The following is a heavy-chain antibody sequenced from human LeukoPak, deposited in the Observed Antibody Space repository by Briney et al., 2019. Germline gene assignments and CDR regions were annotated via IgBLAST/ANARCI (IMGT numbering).Heavy chain of an antibody. V-gene: IGHV4-59*08. D-gene: IGHD5-24*01. Sequence: SETLSLTCTVSGGSISSYYWSWIRQTPGKGLEWIGYIYYSGGTNYNPSLKSRVTISVDTSKNQFSLKLSSVTAADTAVYYCARQRDGYNYGRFDYWGQGTLVTVSS. CDR1: GGSISSYY. CDR3: ARQRDGYNYGRFDY. CDR2: IYYSGGT. J-gene: IGHJ4*02.